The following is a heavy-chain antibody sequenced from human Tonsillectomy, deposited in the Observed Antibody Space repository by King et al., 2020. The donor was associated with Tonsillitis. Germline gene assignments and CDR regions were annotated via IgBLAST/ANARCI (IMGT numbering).Heavy chain of an antibody. CDR1: GFTFSVYA. CDR2: ITLGGDTT. D-gene: IGHD1-26*01. V-gene: IGHV3-23*04. CDR3: ASKWGHIICPDV. Sequence: VQLVESGGGLAQPGGSLRLSCAASGFTFSVYAMTWFRQAPGKGLEWVSFITLGGDTTSYADTVKGRFTISRDNSKNTLYLQMNSLRSEDTAVYYCASKWGHIICPDVWGRGTLVTVFS. J-gene: IGHJ2*01.